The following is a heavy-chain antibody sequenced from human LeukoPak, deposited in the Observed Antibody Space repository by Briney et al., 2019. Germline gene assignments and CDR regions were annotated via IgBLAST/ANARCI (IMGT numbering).Heavy chain of an antibody. D-gene: IGHD3-16*02. Sequence: SETLSLTCTVSSGSISSGDYYWSWIRQPPGKGLEWIGYIYYSGSTYYNPSLKSRVTISVDTSKNQFSLKLSSVTAADTAVYYCARVSLYVWGSYRYPFDYWGQGTLVTVSS. CDR3: ARVSLYVWGSYRYPFDY. V-gene: IGHV4-30-4*01. CDR2: IYYSGST. J-gene: IGHJ4*02. CDR1: SGSISSGDYY.